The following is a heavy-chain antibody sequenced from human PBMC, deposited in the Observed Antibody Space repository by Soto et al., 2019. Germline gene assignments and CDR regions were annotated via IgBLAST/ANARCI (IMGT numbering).Heavy chain of an antibody. CDR1: GVSITSGDYY. J-gene: IGHJ1*01. Sequence: SETLSLTCTVSGVSITSGDYYWSWIRQSPGKGLEWIGYIYYSESAHYNPTLKSRILISIDRSKNQLSLKMTSVTAADTAVYCCARDDLDYGGNPLSTWGQGTLVTVSS. D-gene: IGHD4-17*01. CDR3: ARDDLDYGGNPLST. CDR2: IYYSESA. V-gene: IGHV4-30-4*08.